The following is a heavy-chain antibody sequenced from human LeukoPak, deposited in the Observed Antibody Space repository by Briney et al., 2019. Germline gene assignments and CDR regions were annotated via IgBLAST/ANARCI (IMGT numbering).Heavy chain of an antibody. CDR3: ARDSGYSGYGSMAPYYMDV. J-gene: IGHJ6*03. CDR2: IYYSGST. D-gene: IGHD5-12*01. Sequence: PSETLSLTCTVSGGSISSYYWSWIRQPPGKGLEWIGYIYYSGSTNYNPSLKSRVTISVDTSKNQFSLKLSPVTAADTAVYYCARDSGYSGYGSMAPYYMDVWGKGTTVTVSS. V-gene: IGHV4-59*01. CDR1: GGSISSYY.